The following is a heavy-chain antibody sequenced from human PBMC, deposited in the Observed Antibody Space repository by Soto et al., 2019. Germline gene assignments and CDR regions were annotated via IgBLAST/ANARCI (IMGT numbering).Heavy chain of an antibody. V-gene: IGHV3-74*01. CDR2: IDADGSTT. CDR1: GFTFSSYW. D-gene: IGHD6-19*01. CDR3: ARAIAVAGTGGFY. J-gene: IGHJ4*02. Sequence: EVQLVESGGGLVQPGGSLRLSCAASGFTFSSYWMHWVRQVPGKGLVWVSRIDADGSTTSYADSVKGRFTISRDNDKNTLYLQMNSLRAEDTAVYYCARAIAVAGTGGFYWGQGILVTVSS.